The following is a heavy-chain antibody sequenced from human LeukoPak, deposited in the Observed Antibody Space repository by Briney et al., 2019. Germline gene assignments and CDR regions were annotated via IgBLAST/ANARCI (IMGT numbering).Heavy chain of an antibody. Sequence: ASVKVSCRSSGYTFTAYYMHWVRQAPGEGLEWMGWINPNSGGTNYAQKLQGRVTMTGDTSISTVYMELSRLTSDDMAVYFCARAPRYCTDGVCTQDYYYYYMDIWGKGTTVTVSS. CDR3: ARAPRYCTDGVCTQDYYYYYMDI. D-gene: IGHD2-8*01. CDR2: INPNSGGT. CDR1: GYTFTAYY. J-gene: IGHJ6*03. V-gene: IGHV1-2*02.